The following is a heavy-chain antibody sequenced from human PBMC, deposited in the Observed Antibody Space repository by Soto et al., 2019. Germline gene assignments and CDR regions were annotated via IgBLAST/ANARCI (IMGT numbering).Heavy chain of an antibody. Sequence: QLQLQESGPGLVKPSETLSLTCTVSGGSISSSSYYWGWIRQPPGKGLEWIGSIYYSGSTYYNPSLKSRVTISVDTSKNQFSLKLSSVTAADTAVYYCARHRTWSGYYVLKPEFDPWGQGTLVTVSS. CDR3: ARHRTWSGYYVLKPEFDP. D-gene: IGHD3-3*01. CDR1: GGSISSSSYY. J-gene: IGHJ5*02. V-gene: IGHV4-39*01. CDR2: IYYSGST.